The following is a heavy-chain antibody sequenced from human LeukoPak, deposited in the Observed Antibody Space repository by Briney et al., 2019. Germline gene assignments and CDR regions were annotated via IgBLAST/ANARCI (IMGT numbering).Heavy chain of an antibody. J-gene: IGHJ3*02. Sequence: ASVKVSCKASGYTFTGYYMHWVRQAPGQGLEWMGWINPNSGGTNYAQKFQGRVTMTRDTSISTAYMELSRLRADDTAVYYCARPYFDWLLEEHFDAFDIWGQGTMVTVSS. CDR2: INPNSGGT. CDR3: ARPYFDWLLEEHFDAFDI. D-gene: IGHD3-9*01. V-gene: IGHV1-2*02. CDR1: GYTFTGYY.